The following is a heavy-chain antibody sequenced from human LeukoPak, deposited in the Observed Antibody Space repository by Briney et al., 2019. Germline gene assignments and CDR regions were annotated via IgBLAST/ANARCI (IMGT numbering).Heavy chain of an antibody. Sequence: SETLSLTCTVSGGSISSYYWSSIRQPPGKGLEWIGYIYYSGSTNYNPSLKSRVTISVDTSKNQFSLKLSSVTAADTAVYYCARGYDYGGKVRLYYFDYWGQGTLVTVSS. CDR3: ARGYDYGGKVRLYYFDY. CDR2: IYYSGST. D-gene: IGHD4-23*01. J-gene: IGHJ4*02. V-gene: IGHV4-59*01. CDR1: GGSISSYY.